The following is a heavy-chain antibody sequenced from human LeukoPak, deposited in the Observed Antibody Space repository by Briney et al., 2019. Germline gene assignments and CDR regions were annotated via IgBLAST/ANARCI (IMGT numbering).Heavy chain of an antibody. V-gene: IGHV4-39*01. J-gene: IGHJ6*03. Sequence: PSETLSLTCAVSGDSISTSSYYWGWIRQPPGKGLEWIGTIYYSGSTYYNPSLTSRVTISVDTSKNQFSLKLSSVTAADTAVYYCARHKDYYYSYMDVWGKGTTVTISS. CDR3: ARHKDYYYSYMDV. CDR1: GDSISTSSYY. CDR2: IYYSGST.